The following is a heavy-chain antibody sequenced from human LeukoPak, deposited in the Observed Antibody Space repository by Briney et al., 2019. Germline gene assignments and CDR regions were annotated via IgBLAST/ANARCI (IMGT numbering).Heavy chain of an antibody. V-gene: IGHV4-34*01. CDR2: INHSGST. CDR3: ARRKPPDGLLWFGELMGFDP. J-gene: IGHJ5*02. Sequence: SETLSLTCAVYGGSFSGYYWSWIRQPPGKGLEWIGEINHSGSTNYNPSLKSRVTISVDTSKNQLSLKLSSVTAADTAVYYCARRKPPDGLLWFGELMGFDPWGQGTLVTVSS. CDR1: GGSFSGYY. D-gene: IGHD3-10*01.